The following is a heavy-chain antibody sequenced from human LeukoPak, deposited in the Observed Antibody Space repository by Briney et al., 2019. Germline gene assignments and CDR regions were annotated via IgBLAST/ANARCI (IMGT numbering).Heavy chain of an antibody. J-gene: IGHJ3*02. D-gene: IGHD6-13*01. CDR1: GFTFSSYG. CDR3: AKAKYSSSWLDAFDI. V-gene: IGHV3-33*06. CDR2: IWNDGSNK. Sequence: GGSLRLSCSASGFTFSSYGMHWVRQVPGKGLEWVVVIWNDGSNKYYADSVKGRLTISRDNSKNKLYLQMNSLRGEDTAVYYCAKAKYSSSWLDAFDIWGQGTMVTVSS.